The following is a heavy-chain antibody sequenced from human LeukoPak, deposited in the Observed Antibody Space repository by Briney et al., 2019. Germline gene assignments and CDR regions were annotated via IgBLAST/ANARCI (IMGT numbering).Heavy chain of an antibody. V-gene: IGHV1-18*04. J-gene: IGHJ4*02. D-gene: IGHD3-9*01. CDR1: GYTFTSYG. CDR3: ARDREAYDILTGLFDY. Sequence: GASVNVSCKASGYTFTSYGISWVRQAPGQGLEWMGWISAYNGNTNYAQKLQGRVTMTTDTSTSTAHMELRSLRSDDTAVYYCARDREAYDILTGLFDYWGQGTLVTVSS. CDR2: ISAYNGNT.